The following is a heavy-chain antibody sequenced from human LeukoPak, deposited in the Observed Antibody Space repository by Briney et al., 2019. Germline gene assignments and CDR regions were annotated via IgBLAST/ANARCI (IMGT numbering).Heavy chain of an antibody. V-gene: IGHV3-21*01. D-gene: IGHD3-10*01. Sequence: GGSLRLSCAASGFTFSSYEMNWVRQAPGKGLEWVSSISSSSNYIYYADSVKGRFPISRDNAKNSLYLQMNSLRAEDTAVYYCASELYYYSSGSYNRLDYWGQGTLVTVSS. CDR3: ASELYYYSSGSYNRLDY. J-gene: IGHJ4*02. CDR1: GFTFSSYE. CDR2: ISSSSNYI.